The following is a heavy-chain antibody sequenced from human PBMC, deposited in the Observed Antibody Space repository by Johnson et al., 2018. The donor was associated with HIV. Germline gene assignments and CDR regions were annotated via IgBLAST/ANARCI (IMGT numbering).Heavy chain of an antibody. Sequence: EQLVESGGGLVQPGGSLRLSYAASGFTVSGNYMSWVRQAPGKGLAWVSITYSGGSTFYADSVKGRFTISRDNSKNTLYLQMNSLRAEDTAVYYCAKDRSAHMTMLLEVVADAFDIWGQGTMVTVSS. V-gene: IGHV3-66*01. J-gene: IGHJ3*02. CDR3: AKDRSAHMTMLLEVVADAFDI. CDR2: TYSGGST. D-gene: IGHD4/OR15-4a*01. CDR1: GFTVSGNY.